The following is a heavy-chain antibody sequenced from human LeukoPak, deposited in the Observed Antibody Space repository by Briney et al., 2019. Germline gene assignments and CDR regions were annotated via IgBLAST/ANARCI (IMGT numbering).Heavy chain of an antibody. CDR2: ISDDGRRK. J-gene: IGHJ4*02. V-gene: IGHV3-30*18. Sequence: GGSLRLSCAAPGFSFISYGMHWVRQAPGKGLEWVGVISDDGRRKDYADSVKGRFTISRDNSKDTLYLQMNSLRAEDTAVYCCAKRPSDYGDYVSYFDYWGQGTLVTVSS. CDR1: GFSFISYG. D-gene: IGHD4-17*01. CDR3: AKRPSDYGDYVSYFDY.